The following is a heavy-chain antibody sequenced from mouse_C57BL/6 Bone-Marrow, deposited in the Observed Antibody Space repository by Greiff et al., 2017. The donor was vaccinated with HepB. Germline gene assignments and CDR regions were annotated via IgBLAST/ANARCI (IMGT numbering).Heavy chain of an antibody. CDR2: IHPNSGST. Sequence: QVQLQQPGAELVKPGASVKLSCKASGYTFTSYWMHWVKQRPGQGLEWIGMIHPNSGSTNYNEKFKSKATLTVDKSSSTAYIQLSSLTSEDSAVYYCASPYDYDAMDYWGQGTSVTVSS. CDR1: GYTFTSYW. J-gene: IGHJ4*01. CDR3: ASPYDYDAMDY. V-gene: IGHV1-64*01.